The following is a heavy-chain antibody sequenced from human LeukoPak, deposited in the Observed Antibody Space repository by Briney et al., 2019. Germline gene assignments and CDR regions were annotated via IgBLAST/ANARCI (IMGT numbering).Heavy chain of an antibody. Sequence: VVGSGNTNYAQKFQERVTITRDMSTSTAYMELSSLRSEDTAVYYCAAPVLAYCGGDCYSGWGQGTLVTVSS. CDR2: VVGSGNT. CDR3: AAPVLAYCGGDCYSG. V-gene: IGHV1-58*01. D-gene: IGHD2-21*02. J-gene: IGHJ4*02.